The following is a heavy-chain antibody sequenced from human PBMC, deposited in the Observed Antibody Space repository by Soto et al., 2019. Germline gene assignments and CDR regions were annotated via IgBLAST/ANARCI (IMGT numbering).Heavy chain of an antibody. J-gene: IGHJ6*02. CDR2: ISGSGDST. Sequence: EVQLLESGGGLVQPGGSLRLSCAASGFTFSSYAMSWVRQAPGKGREWVSVISGSGDSTYYADSVRGRFTNSRDNSKNTLYLQMNSLRAEDTAVYYCAKDRDGAAAGPTKFYGMDVWGQGTTVTVSS. CDR3: AKDRDGAAAGPTKFYGMDV. CDR1: GFTFSSYA. V-gene: IGHV3-23*01. D-gene: IGHD6-13*01.